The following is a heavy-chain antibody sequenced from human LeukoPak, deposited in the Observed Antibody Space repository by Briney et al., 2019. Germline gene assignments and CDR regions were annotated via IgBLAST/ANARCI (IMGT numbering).Heavy chain of an antibody. Sequence: PGGSLRLSCAASGFTFSSYGMHWVRQAPGKGLEWVSYISSSSSTIYYADSVKGRFTISRDNAKNSLYLQMNSLRAEDTAVYYCARGFGGYDPDVGYYYMDVWGKGTTVTVSS. V-gene: IGHV3-48*01. D-gene: IGHD5-12*01. CDR2: ISSSSSTI. CDR3: ARGFGGYDPDVGYYYMDV. CDR1: GFTFSSYG. J-gene: IGHJ6*03.